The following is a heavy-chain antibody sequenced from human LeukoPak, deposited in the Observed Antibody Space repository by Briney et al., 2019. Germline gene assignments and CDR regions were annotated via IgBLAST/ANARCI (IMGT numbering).Heavy chain of an antibody. CDR3: ARGIDSGSPPLGTFEI. CDR2: ISAYNGNT. D-gene: IGHD1-26*01. J-gene: IGHJ3*02. CDR1: GYTFTSYG. V-gene: IGHV1-18*01. Sequence: ASVKVSCKASGYTFTSYGISWVRQAPGQGLEWMGWISAYNGNTSYAQKLQGRVTMTTDTSTSTAYMELRSLRSDDTAIYYCARGIDSGSPPLGTFEIWGQGTMVTVSS.